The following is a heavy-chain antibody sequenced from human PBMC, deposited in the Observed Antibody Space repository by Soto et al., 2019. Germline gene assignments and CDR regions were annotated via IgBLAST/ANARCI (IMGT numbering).Heavy chain of an antibody. D-gene: IGHD2-2*01. V-gene: IGHV1-18*01. J-gene: IGHJ4*02. CDR3: AKVSRGIGVVPAALN. CDR1: GYTFSSFS. CDR2: ITTYNSKT. Sequence: GASVKVSCKASGYTFSSFSISWVRQAPGQGLEWLGWITTYNSKTRYAQKLQGRVTLTTDTSTNTDYMELRSLKFEDTAVYYYAKVSRGIGVVPAALNWGQGTLVTVSS.